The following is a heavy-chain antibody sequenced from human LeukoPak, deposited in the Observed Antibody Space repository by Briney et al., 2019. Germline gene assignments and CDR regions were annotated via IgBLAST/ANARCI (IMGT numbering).Heavy chain of an antibody. Sequence: ASVKVSCKASGGTFTSYAISWVRQAPGQGLEWMGGIIPIFGTANYAQKFQGRVTITADESTSPAYMELSSLRSEDTAVYYCARRSTYYYDSSGYEYFQHWGQGTLVTVSS. CDR2: IIPIFGTA. CDR3: ARRSTYYYDSSGYEYFQH. D-gene: IGHD3-22*01. J-gene: IGHJ1*01. V-gene: IGHV1-69*13. CDR1: GGTFTSYA.